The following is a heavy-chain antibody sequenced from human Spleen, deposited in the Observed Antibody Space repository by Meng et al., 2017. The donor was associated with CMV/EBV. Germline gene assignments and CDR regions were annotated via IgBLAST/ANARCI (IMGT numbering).Heavy chain of an antibody. V-gene: IGHV3-66*01. J-gene: IGHJ3*02. CDR2: IYSGGST. Sequence: GESLKISCAASGFTFSSYSMSWVRQAPGKGLEWVSVIYSGGSTYYADSVKGRFTISRDNSKNTLYLQMGSLRAEDMAVYYCARGVVVPAAPRDAFDIWGQGTMVTVSS. CDR3: ARGVVVPAAPRDAFDI. D-gene: IGHD2-2*01. CDR1: GFTFSSYS.